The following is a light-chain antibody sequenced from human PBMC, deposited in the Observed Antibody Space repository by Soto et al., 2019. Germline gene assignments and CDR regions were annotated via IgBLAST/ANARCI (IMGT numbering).Light chain of an antibody. CDR2: DVN. CDR3: TSWTTSTTMI. CDR1: RSDIGAYNF. V-gene: IGLV2-14*03. Sequence: QSVVTQPATVSRSPGQSITISCTGTRSDIGAYNFVSWYQQHPGEVPKLMLYDVNVRPSGVSNRFSGSKSGNTASLTISGLQAEDEADYYCTSWTTSTTMIFGGGTKVTVL. J-gene: IGLJ2*01.